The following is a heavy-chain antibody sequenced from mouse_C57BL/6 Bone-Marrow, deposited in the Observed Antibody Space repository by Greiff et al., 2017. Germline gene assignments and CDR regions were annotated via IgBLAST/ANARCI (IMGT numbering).Heavy chain of an antibody. CDR3: ARHSNYVGGAMDY. D-gene: IGHD2-5*01. Sequence: EVMLVESGGGLVQPGGSLKLSCAASGFTFSDYGMAWVRQAPRKGPEWVAFISNLAYSIYYADTVTGRFTISRENAKNTLYLEMSSLRSEDTAMYYCARHSNYVGGAMDYWGQGTSVTVSS. J-gene: IGHJ4*01. V-gene: IGHV5-15*04. CDR1: GFTFSDYG. CDR2: ISNLAYSI.